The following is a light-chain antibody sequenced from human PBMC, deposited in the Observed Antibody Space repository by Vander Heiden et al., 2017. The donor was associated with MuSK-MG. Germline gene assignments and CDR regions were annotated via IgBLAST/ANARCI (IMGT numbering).Light chain of an antibody. CDR3: QSYDSSLSGSV. Sequence: QSVLTQPPSVSGAPGQRVTSPCTGSSSNIGAGYDVHWYLQLPGTAPKRLMCGNRNRPSGVPDRFSGSKSGTSASLAITGLQAEDEADYYCQSYDSSLSGSVFGGGTKLTVL. CDR1: SSNIGAGYD. CDR2: GNR. V-gene: IGLV1-40*01. J-gene: IGLJ2*01.